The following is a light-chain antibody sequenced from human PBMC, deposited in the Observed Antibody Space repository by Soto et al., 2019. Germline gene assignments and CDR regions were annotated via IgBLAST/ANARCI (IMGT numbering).Light chain of an antibody. CDR2: LGS. J-gene: IGKJ2*01. V-gene: IGKV2-28*01. CDR3: MQALQTPYT. Sequence: EIVMTQSPPSLTVTPGEPASISSRSSQRLLHSNGNNFLDWYLQKPGQSPQLLIYLGSNRASGVPDRVSGSGAGTDFTLKISRVEAEDVGVYYCMQALQTPYTFGQGTKLEIK. CDR1: QRLLHSNGNNF.